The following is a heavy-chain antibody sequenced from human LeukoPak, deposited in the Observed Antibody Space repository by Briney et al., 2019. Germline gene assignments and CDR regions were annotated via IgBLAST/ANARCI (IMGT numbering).Heavy chain of an antibody. Sequence: PSETLSLTCAVYGGSFSGYYWSWIRQPPGKGLEWIGEINHSGSTNYNPSLKSQVTISVDTSKNQFSRKLSSVTAADTAVYYCARTMIVVVITGYYYYYGMDVWGQGTTVTVSS. D-gene: IGHD3-22*01. V-gene: IGHV4-34*01. J-gene: IGHJ6*02. CDR2: INHSGST. CDR3: ARTMIVVVITGYYYYYGMDV. CDR1: GGSFSGYY.